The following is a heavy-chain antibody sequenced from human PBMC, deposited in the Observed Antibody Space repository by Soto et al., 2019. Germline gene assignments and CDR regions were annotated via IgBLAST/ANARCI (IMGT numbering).Heavy chain of an antibody. Sequence: ASVKVSCKASGYTFTSYGIHWVRQAPGQRLEWMGWINAANGDTKYSPKFQGRVTITRDTSASTAYMELSSLRSEDAAVYYCVRRHVSATGIDWFDPWGQGTQVTVSS. CDR1: GYTFTSYG. V-gene: IGHV1-3*01. CDR3: VRRHVSATGIDWFDP. D-gene: IGHD6-13*01. CDR2: INAANGDT. J-gene: IGHJ5*02.